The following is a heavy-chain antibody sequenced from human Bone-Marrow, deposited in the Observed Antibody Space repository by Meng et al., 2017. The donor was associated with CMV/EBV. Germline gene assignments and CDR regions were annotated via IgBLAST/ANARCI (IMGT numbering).Heavy chain of an antibody. CDR3: AKDQVWGSSWPLLNY. Sequence: GESLKISCAASGFTFSSYGMHWVRQAPGKGLEWVAFIRYDGSNKYYADSVKGRFTISRDNSKNTLYLQMNSLRAEDTAVYYCAKDQVWGSSWPLLNYRGQGTLVTVSS. CDR2: IRYDGSNK. CDR1: GFTFSSYG. J-gene: IGHJ4*02. D-gene: IGHD6-13*01. V-gene: IGHV3-30*02.